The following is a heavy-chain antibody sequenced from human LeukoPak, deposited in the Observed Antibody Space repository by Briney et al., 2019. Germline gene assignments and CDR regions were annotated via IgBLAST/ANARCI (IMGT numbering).Heavy chain of an antibody. Sequence: GESLRLSCAASGFTFSRYSMAWVRQAPGKGLEWVSSITLSNSISYADSVRGRFTISRANAWSSLYLQMNSLRAEDTAIYYCARDYPNDCSSRSCPSPFDYWGQGILVTVSP. D-gene: IGHD2-2*01. CDR3: ARDYPNDCSSRSCPSPFDY. V-gene: IGHV3-21*01. CDR1: GFTFSRYS. J-gene: IGHJ4*02. CDR2: ITLSNSI.